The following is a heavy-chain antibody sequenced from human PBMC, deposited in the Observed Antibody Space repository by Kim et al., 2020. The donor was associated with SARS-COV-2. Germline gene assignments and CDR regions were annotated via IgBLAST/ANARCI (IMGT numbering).Heavy chain of an antibody. CDR1: GYTLTELS. CDR2: FDPEDGET. D-gene: IGHD3-22*01. CDR3: ATASPYYGSSGYHLDWFDP. Sequence: ASVKVSCKVSGYTLTELSMHWVRQAPGKGLEWMGGFDPEDGETIYAQKFQGRVTMTEDTSTDTAYMELSSLRSEDTAVYYCATASPYYGSSGYHLDWFDPWGQGTLVTVSS. J-gene: IGHJ5*02. V-gene: IGHV1-24*01.